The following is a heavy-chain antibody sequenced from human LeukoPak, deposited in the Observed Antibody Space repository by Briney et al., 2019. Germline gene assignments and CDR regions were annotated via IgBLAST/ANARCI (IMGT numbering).Heavy chain of an antibody. V-gene: IGHV3-53*01. Sequence: GGSPRLSCAASGFTVSSTYMSWVRQAPGKGLEWVSLIYSSGTTHYADSVRGRFTISRDNSKNTLYLQMDSLRADDTAVYYCARDGWSSSSYWGQGTLVTVSS. CDR1: GFTVSSTY. CDR2: IYSSGTT. J-gene: IGHJ4*02. CDR3: ARDGWSSSSY. D-gene: IGHD6-13*01.